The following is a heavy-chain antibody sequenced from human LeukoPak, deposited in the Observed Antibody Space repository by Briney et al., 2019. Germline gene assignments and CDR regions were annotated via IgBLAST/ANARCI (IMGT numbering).Heavy chain of an antibody. J-gene: IGHJ4*02. V-gene: IGHV3-9*01. D-gene: IGHD3-3*01. Sequence: PGGSLRLSCAASGFTFDDYAMHWVRQAPGKGLEWVSGISWNSGSIGYADSVKGRFTISRDNAKNSLYLQMNSLRAEDTALYYCARFSRGNPDYWGQGTLVTVSS. CDR2: ISWNSGSI. CDR3: ARFSRGNPDY. CDR1: GFTFDDYA.